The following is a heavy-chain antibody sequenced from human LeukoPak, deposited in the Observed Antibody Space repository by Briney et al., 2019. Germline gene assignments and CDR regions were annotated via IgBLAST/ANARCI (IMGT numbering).Heavy chain of an antibody. CDR1: GDSISRGYY. V-gene: IGHV4-31*03. J-gene: IGHJ5*01. D-gene: IGHD5-18*01. CDR2: IHSSGNT. CDR3: ASGYGSGWLDS. Sequence: PSETLSLTCTVSGDSISRGYYWVWIRQPPGKGLEWIGYIHSSGNTYYNPSLQDRLIISRDTNEDPLSLTLTSVTAADTAVYFCASGYGSGWLDSWGQGTQVTVSS.